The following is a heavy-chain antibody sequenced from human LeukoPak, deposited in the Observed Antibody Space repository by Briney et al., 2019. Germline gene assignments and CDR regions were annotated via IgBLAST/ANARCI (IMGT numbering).Heavy chain of an antibody. Sequence: GGSLRLSCAASGFTFSSYAMNWVRQAPGKGLEWVSVIGGSGGDTYYADSVKGRFTISRDNSKNRLYLRMNSLRAEDTALYYCAKDFVVVPGLVNYFDSWGQGTLVTVSS. CDR2: IGGSGGDT. D-gene: IGHD2-2*01. V-gene: IGHV3-23*01. CDR3: AKDFVVVPGLVNYFDS. CDR1: GFTFSSYA. J-gene: IGHJ4*02.